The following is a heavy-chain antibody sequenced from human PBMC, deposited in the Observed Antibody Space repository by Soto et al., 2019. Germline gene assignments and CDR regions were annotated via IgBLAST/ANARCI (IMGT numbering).Heavy chain of an antibody. CDR1: GFMFSKFF. CDR2: ISANGDST. V-gene: IGHV3-64D*08. CDR3: VQDPGSVIKDKFDS. J-gene: IGHJ4*02. D-gene: IGHD3-10*01. Sequence: GGSLRLSCSASGFMFSKFFMHWVRQSPGKGLGSVSAISANGDSTYYAXXVRXXXXXXXXXXXNTLYLQMNDLRPEDTAIYYCVQDPGSVIKDKFDSWGQGTPVTVSS.